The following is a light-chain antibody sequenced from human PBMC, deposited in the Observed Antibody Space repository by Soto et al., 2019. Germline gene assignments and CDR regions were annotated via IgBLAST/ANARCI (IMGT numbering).Light chain of an antibody. CDR3: CSYTSFSTVV. CDR2: GVS. V-gene: IGLV2-14*01. CDR1: SSDVGGYNY. Sequence: QSALTQPASVSGSPGQSITISCTGTSSDVGGYNYVSWYQHHPGKAPKLILFGVSDRPSGVSLRFSGSKSGNTASLTISGLQAEDAAEYYCCSYTSFSTVVFDGGTKLTVL. J-gene: IGLJ2*01.